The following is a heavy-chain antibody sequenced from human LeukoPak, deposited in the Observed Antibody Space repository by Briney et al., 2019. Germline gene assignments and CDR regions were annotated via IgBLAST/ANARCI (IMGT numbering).Heavy chain of an antibody. D-gene: IGHD3-10*01. J-gene: IGHJ4*02. CDR3: ARQDPYGSGISPLDY. CDR1: GGTFSSYA. CDR2: IIPIFGTA. Sequence: SVKVSCKASGGTFSSYAISWVRQAPGQGLEWMGRIIPIFGTANYAQTFQGRVTITTDESTSTAYMELSSLRSEDTAVYYCARQDPYGSGISPLDYWGQGTLVTVSS. V-gene: IGHV1-69*05.